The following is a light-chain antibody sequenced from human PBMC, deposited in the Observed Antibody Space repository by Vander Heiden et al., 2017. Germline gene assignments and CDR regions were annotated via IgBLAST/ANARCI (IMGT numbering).Light chain of an antibody. CDR1: NIGSKS. CDR2: DDS. J-gene: IGLJ2*01. V-gene: IGLV3-21*02. Sequence: SYVLTQPPSVSVAPGQTASITCGGNNIGSKSVHWYQQKPGQAPVLVVFDDSDRPSGIPGRFSGSNSGNTATLTISRVEVGDEDDYYCQVWDSSSDHVVFGGGTKLTVL. CDR3: QVWDSSSDHVV.